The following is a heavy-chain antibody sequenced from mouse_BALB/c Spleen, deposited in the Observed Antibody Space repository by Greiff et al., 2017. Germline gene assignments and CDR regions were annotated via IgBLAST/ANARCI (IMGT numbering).Heavy chain of an antibody. Sequence: EVQRVESGGGLVKPGGSLKLSCAASGFTFSSYAMSWVRQTPEKRLEWVASISSGGSTYYPDSVKGRFTISRDNARNILYLQMSSLRSEDTAMYYCARAYYGSFDVWGAGTTVTVSS. V-gene: IGHV5-6-5*01. CDR1: GFTFSSYA. D-gene: IGHD1-1*01. CDR3: ARAYYGSFDV. CDR2: ISSGGST. J-gene: IGHJ1*01.